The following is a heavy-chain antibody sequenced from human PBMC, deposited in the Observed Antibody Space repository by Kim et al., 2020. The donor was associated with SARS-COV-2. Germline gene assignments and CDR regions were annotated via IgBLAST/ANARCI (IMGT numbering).Heavy chain of an antibody. CDR3: ARDYYDSSGYRHDAFDI. J-gene: IGHJ3*02. CDR2: LYYSGST. V-gene: IGHV4-59*01. CDR1: NGSISSYY. D-gene: IGHD3-22*01. Sequence: SETLSLTCTVSNGSISSYYWSWIRQPPGKGLEWIGYLYYSGSTNYNPSLKSRVTISVDTSKNQFSLKLSSVTAAYTAVYYCARDYYDSSGYRHDAFDIWGQGTMVTVSS.